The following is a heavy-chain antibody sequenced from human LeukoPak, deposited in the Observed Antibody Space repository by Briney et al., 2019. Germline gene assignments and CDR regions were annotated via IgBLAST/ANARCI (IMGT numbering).Heavy chain of an antibody. CDR1: GFTFSSYA. CDR2: TSGNGGST. CDR3: AKDPPAGVIRGGRAFEI. Sequence: TGGSLRLSCAASGFTFSSYAMSWVRQPPGKGLEWVSATSGNGGSTYYADSVKGRFTISRDNSKNTLYLQMNSLRAEDTAVYYCAKDPPAGVIRGGRAFEIWGRGTLVTVSS. J-gene: IGHJ3*02. V-gene: IGHV3-23*01. D-gene: IGHD3-10*01.